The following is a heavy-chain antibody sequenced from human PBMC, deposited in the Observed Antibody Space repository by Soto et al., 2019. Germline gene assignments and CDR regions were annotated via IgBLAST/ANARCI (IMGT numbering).Heavy chain of an antibody. Sequence: GGSLRLSCAASGFTFSSYSMNWVRQAPGKGLEWVSSISSSSSYIYYADSVKGRFTISRDNAKNSLYLQMNSLRAEDTAVYYCARDPSGYYDSSGSYYYYYGMDVWGQGTTVTVSS. CDR3: ARDPSGYYDSSGSYYYYYGMDV. V-gene: IGHV3-21*01. CDR2: ISSSSSYI. J-gene: IGHJ6*02. D-gene: IGHD3-22*01. CDR1: GFTFSSYS.